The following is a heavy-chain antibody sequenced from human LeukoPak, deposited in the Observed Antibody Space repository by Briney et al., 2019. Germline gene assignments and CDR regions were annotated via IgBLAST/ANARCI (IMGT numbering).Heavy chain of an antibody. D-gene: IGHD5-12*01. V-gene: IGHV3-48*04. Sequence: PGGSLRLSCAASGFTFSSYSMNWVRQAPGKGLEWVSYISSSSSTIYYADSVKGRFTISRDNAKNSLYLQMNSLRAEDTAVYYCARPYVDIVTYWYFDLWGRGTLVTVSS. CDR3: ARPYVDIVTYWYFDL. J-gene: IGHJ2*01. CDR2: ISSSSSTI. CDR1: GFTFSSYS.